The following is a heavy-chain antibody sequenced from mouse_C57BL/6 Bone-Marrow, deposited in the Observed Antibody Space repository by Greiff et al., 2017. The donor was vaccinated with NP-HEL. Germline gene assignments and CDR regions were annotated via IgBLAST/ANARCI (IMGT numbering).Heavy chain of an antibody. CDR3: AIDARGLLRPYWYFDV. D-gene: IGHD1-2*01. CDR2: SRNKANDYTT. J-gene: IGHJ1*03. Sequence: EVQLVESGGGLVQPGRSLRLSCATSGFTFSDFYMEWVRQAPGQGLEWIAASRNKANDYTTEYSASVKGRFIVSRATSQGNLSLQMNALRAEDTAIYYCAIDARGLLRPYWYFDVWGTGTTVTVSS. CDR1: GFTFSDFY. V-gene: IGHV7-1*01.